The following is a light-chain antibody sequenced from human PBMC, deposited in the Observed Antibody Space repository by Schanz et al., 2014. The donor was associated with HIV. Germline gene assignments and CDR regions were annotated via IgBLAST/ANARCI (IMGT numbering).Light chain of an antibody. CDR2: GAS. CDR1: QSVRSD. V-gene: IGKV3-20*01. J-gene: IGKJ1*01. Sequence: EMVMTQSPATLSVSPGERVTLSCRASQSVRSDVAWYQEKPAQAPRLLLYGASSRATGVPDRFGGSGSGTDFTLTITRLEPEDFAVYFCQQSGSSLRTFGQGTKVEIK. CDR3: QQSGSSLRT.